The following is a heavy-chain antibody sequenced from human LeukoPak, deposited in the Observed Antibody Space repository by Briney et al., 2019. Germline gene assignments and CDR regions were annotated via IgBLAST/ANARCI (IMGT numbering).Heavy chain of an antibody. V-gene: IGHV3-23*01. J-gene: IGHJ4*02. CDR3: AKFGRGPRWMTNAADY. CDR1: GFTFSSYA. CDR2: ISGSGGST. Sequence: PGGSLRLSCAASGFTFSSYAMSWVRQAPGKGLEWVSAISGSGGSTYYADSVKGRFTISRDNSKNTLYLQMNSLRAEDTAVYYCAKFGRGPRWMTNAADYWGQGTLVTVSS. D-gene: IGHD2-15*01.